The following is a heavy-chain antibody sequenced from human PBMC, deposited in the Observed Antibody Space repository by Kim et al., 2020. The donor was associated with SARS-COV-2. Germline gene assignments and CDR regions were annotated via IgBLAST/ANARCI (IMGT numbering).Heavy chain of an antibody. CDR2: IYYSGST. V-gene: IGHV4-59*01. CDR3: ARVTEDAFDI. Sequence: SETLSLTCTVSGGSISSYYWSWIRQPPGKGLEWIGYIYYSGSTNYNPSLKSRVTISVDTSKNQFSLKLSSVTAADTAVYYCARVTEDAFDIWGQGTMVTVSS. CDR1: GGSISSYY. D-gene: IGHD5-18*01. J-gene: IGHJ3*02.